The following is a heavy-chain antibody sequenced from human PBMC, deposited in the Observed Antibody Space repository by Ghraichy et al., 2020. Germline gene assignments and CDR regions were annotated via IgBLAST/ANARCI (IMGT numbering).Heavy chain of an antibody. Sequence: SETLSLTCAVYGGSFSGYYWSWIRQPPGKGLEWIGEINHSGSTNYNPSLKSRVTISVDTSKNQFSLKLSSVTAADTAVYYCARTGYGSGCSPYYYYGMDVWGQGTTVTVSS. CDR3: ARTGYGSGCSPYYYYGMDV. CDR2: INHSGST. CDR1: GGSFSGYY. V-gene: IGHV4-34*01. J-gene: IGHJ6*02. D-gene: IGHD3-10*01.